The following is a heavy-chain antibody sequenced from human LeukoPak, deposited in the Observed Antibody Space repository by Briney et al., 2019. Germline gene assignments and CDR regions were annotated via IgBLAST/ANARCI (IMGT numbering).Heavy chain of an antibody. V-gene: IGHV1-18*01. Sequence: ASVKVSCKASGYTFPSYGISWVRQAPGQGLEWTGWIRVNNGKTNYTQKLQGRVTTTTDTSTNTAFMELRSLRSNDTAVYYCARGEYDILTGYYDWWGQGTLVTVSS. J-gene: IGHJ4*02. CDR2: IRVNNGKT. CDR1: GYTFPSYG. D-gene: IGHD3-9*01. CDR3: ARGEYDILTGYYDW.